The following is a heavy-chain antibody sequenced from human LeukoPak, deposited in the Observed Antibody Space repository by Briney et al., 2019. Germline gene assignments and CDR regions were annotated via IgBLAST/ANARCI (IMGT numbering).Heavy chain of an antibody. D-gene: IGHD3-22*01. CDR1: GFTFNNYA. V-gene: IGHV3-23*01. J-gene: IGHJ4*02. Sequence: GGSLRLSCAASGFTFNNYAMNWVRQAPGKGLEWVSGISDSGGGTFYADSMKGRFTISRDNSKNTLYLQMNSLRAEDTAVYYCAKDVEPTSGYYRVAFDYWGQGTLVTVSS. CDR3: AKDVEPTSGYYRVAFDY. CDR2: ISDSGGGT.